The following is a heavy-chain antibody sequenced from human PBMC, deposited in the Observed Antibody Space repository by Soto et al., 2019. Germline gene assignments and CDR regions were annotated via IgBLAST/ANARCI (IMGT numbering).Heavy chain of an antibody. Sequence: QVQLQESGPGLVKPSQTLSLTCTVSGGSISSGGYYWSWTRQHPGKGLEWIGYIYYSGSTYYNPSLKSRVTISVDTSKNQFSLKLSSVTAADTAVYYCARDRGWLRPFDYWGQGTLVTVSS. CDR1: GGSISSGGYY. CDR2: IYYSGST. D-gene: IGHD5-12*01. J-gene: IGHJ4*02. V-gene: IGHV4-31*03. CDR3: ARDRGWLRPFDY.